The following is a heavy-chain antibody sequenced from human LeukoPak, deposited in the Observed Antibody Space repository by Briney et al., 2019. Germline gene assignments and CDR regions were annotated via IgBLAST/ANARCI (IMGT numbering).Heavy chain of an antibody. CDR2: ISYDGSNK. CDR3: EVVIPDFDY. Sequence: GRSLRLSCAASGFTFSNYDIHWVRQAPGKGLEWVAVISYDGSNKYYADSVKGRFTISRDNAKNSLYLQMNSLRDEDTAVYYCEVVIPDFDYWGQGTLVTVSS. CDR1: GFTFSNYD. D-gene: IGHD3-22*01. J-gene: IGHJ4*02. V-gene: IGHV3-30*03.